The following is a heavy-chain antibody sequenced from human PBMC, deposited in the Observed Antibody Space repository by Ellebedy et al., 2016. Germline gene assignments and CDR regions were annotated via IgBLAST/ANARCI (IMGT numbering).Heavy chain of an antibody. V-gene: IGHV3-30-3*01. Sequence: GGSLRLXXAASGFTFSSYAMHWVRQAPGKGLEWVAVISYDGSNKYYADSVKGRFTISRDNSKNTLYLQMNSLRAEDTAVYYCARDQRVGVQLWFFDYWGQGTLVTVSS. J-gene: IGHJ4*02. D-gene: IGHD5-18*01. CDR1: GFTFSSYA. CDR3: ARDQRVGVQLWFFDY. CDR2: ISYDGSNK.